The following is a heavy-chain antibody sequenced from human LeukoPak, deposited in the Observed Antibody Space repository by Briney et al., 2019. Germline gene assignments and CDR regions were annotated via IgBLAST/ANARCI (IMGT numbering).Heavy chain of an antibody. CDR3: ARGGGDYYDSSGSVDY. J-gene: IGHJ4*02. D-gene: IGHD3-22*01. V-gene: IGHV3-33*01. Sequence: GGSLRLSCAASGLTFSSYGMHWVRQAPGKGLEGVAVIWYDGSNKYYADSVKGRFTISRDNSKNTLYLQMNSLRAGDTAVYYCARGGGDYYDSSGSVDYWGQGTLVTVSS. CDR2: IWYDGSNK. CDR1: GLTFSSYG.